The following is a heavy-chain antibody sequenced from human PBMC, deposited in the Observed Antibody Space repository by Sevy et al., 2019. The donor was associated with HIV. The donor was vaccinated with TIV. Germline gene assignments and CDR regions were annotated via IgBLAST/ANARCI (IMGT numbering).Heavy chain of an antibody. CDR3: VRDGGRTTMVQGVLAYYHGMDV. CDR1: GFTFSIYS. V-gene: IGHV3-21*01. D-gene: IGHD3-10*01. CDR2: SSSSSNYI. J-gene: IGHJ6*02. Sequence: GGSLRLSCAASGFTFSIYSMNWVRQAPGKGLEWVSSSSSSSNYIYYADSVKGRFTISRDNAKNSLYLQMNSLRAEDTAVYYCVRDGGRTTMVQGVLAYYHGMDVWGQGTTVTVSS.